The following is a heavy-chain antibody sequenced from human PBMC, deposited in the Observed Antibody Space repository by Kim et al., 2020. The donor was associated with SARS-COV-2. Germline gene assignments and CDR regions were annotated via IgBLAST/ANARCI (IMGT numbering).Heavy chain of an antibody. V-gene: IGHV3-11*01. Sequence: GGSLRLSCEASEFSFSDYYMNWVRQTPEKGLEWLSYICHTSRTIYDGDSVRGRFTIYRDNPKRSAFLQMDNLRIEHTGTYYCAGRVWEGHGYPLVDFWGKGKLIPVSS. J-gene: IGHJ4*02. CDR3: AGRVWEGHGYPLVDF. CDR2: ICHTSRTI. CDR1: EFSFSDYY. D-gene: IGHD1-26*01.